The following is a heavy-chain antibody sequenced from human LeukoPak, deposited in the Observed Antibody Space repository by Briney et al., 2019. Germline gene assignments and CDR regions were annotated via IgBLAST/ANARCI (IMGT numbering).Heavy chain of an antibody. D-gene: IGHD3-10*01. CDR2: IHYSGST. V-gene: IGHV4-59*01. CDR1: GGSISSYY. J-gene: IGHJ4*02. Sequence: SETLSLTCTVSGGSISSYYWSWIRQPPGKGLEWIGYIHYSGSTHYNPSLKSRVTISVDTSKNQVSLKLRSVTAADTAVYYCARGSGGDGSGSLWGQGTLVTVSS. CDR3: ARGSGGDGSGSL.